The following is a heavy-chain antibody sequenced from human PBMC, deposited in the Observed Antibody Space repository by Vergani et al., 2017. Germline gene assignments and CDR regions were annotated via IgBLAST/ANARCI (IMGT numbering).Heavy chain of an antibody. D-gene: IGHD6-19*01. V-gene: IGHV3-7*01. CDR3: ARELVAGTKEIDY. J-gene: IGHJ4*02. CDR1: GFTLSTYW. CDR2: IKLDGNEK. Sequence: EVQLVESGGGLVQSGGSLRLSCAASGFTLSTYWMTWVRQAQGKGLEWVASIKLDGNEKDYVDSVKGRLIISRDNARNSLYLQMNSLRVEDTAIYYCARELVAGTKEIDYWGQGNLVIVSS.